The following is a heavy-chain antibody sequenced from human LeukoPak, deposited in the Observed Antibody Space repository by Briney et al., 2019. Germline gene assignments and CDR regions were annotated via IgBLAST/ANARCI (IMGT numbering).Heavy chain of an antibody. CDR2: IHYTGHT. CDR3: ARASHYSLDV. Sequence: SDTLSLTCTVSGGSVSTDRHYWGRVRQPPGKGLEWIASIHYTGHTYSNPSLQSRIIVSIETSKNQFSLGLKSVPAADTAVYFCARASHYSLDVWGNGATVTVS. J-gene: IGHJ6*03. D-gene: IGHD2-2*01. CDR1: GGSVSTDRHY. V-gene: IGHV4-39*07.